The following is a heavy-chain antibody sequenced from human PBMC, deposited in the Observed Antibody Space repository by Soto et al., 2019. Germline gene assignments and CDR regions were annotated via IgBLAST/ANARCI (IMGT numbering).Heavy chain of an antibody. CDR1: GFIFSDSA. J-gene: IGHJ6*02. V-gene: IGHV3-73*01. Sequence: EVQLVESGGGLVQPGGSLKLSCAASGFIFSDSAMHWVRQASGKGLEWVGRIRSKANSYATVYAASVEGRFTMSRDDSKNMAYLQMNSLKTEDTAVYYCTSDYSNYYYGMDVWGQGTTVTVSS. CDR3: TSDYSNYYYGMDV. D-gene: IGHD4-4*01. CDR2: IRSKANSYAT.